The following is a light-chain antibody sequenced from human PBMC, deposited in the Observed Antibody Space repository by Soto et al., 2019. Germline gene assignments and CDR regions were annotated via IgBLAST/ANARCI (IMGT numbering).Light chain of an antibody. CDR3: HQSYSTPRT. Sequence: DIQMTQSPSSLSASVGDRVTITCRASQSISTYLNWYQQKVGKAPKLLIYAASSLQRGVPSRFSGSGSATDFTLTLSSLQPEDFAPCYCHQSYSTPRTFGQGTKLEIK. V-gene: IGKV1-39*01. CDR2: AAS. CDR1: QSISTY. J-gene: IGKJ2*02.